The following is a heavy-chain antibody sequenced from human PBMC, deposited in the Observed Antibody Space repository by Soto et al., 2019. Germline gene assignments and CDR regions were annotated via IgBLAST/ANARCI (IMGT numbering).Heavy chain of an antibody. CDR1: GVTFSSYT. CDR2: IIHILGIA. Sequence: QVQLVQSGAEVKKPGSSVKVSCKASGVTFSSYTISWVRQAPGQGLEWMGRIIHILGIANYAQKFQGRVTINADKTKSTANMELSSLRSEDTAVSYCAREEGTTVKGGGNWFDPWGQGTLVTVSS. V-gene: IGHV1-69*08. CDR3: AREEGTTVKGGGNWFDP. J-gene: IGHJ5*02. D-gene: IGHD4-17*01.